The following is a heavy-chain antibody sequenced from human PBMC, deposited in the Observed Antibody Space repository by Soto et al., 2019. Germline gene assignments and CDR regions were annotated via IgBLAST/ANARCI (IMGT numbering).Heavy chain of an antibody. CDR2: IIPIFGTA. Sequence: QVQLVQSGAEVKKPGSSVKVSCKASGGTFSSYAISWVRQAPGQGLEWMGGIIPIFGTANYAQKFQGRVTITADESTSTAYMELSSLRSEDTAVYYCARGVPLWFGELLGPSGPPKKYYYGMDVWGQGTTVTVSS. CDR3: ARGVPLWFGELLGPSGPPKKYYYGMDV. J-gene: IGHJ6*02. D-gene: IGHD3-10*01. CDR1: GGTFSSYA. V-gene: IGHV1-69*01.